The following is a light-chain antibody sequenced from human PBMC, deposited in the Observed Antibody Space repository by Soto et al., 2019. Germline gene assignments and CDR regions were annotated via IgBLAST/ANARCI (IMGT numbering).Light chain of an antibody. J-gene: IGKJ2*01. V-gene: IGKV3-20*01. CDR2: GAS. CDR3: HHYGSSLPDT. Sequence: EIVLTQSPDNLSVSPGERATLSCRASQSIATTLAWYQHKPGQAPRVLIYGASTRATDVPPRFSGSGSGTDFTLTISRLEPEDFAVYYCHHYGSSLPDTFGQGTKLAIK. CDR1: QSIATT.